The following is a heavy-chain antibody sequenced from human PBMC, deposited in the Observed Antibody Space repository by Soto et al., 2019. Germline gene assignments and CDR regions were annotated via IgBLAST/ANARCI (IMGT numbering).Heavy chain of an antibody. V-gene: IGHV3-21*06. CDR2: ISSTTNYI. CDR3: ARESEDLTSNFDY. J-gene: IGHJ4*02. CDR1: GFTFTRFS. Sequence: GGSLRLSCAASGFTFTRFSMNWVRQAPGKGLEWVSSISSTTNYIYYGDSMKGRFTISRDNAKNSLYLEMNSLRAEDTAVYYCARESEDLTSNFDYWGQGTLVTV.